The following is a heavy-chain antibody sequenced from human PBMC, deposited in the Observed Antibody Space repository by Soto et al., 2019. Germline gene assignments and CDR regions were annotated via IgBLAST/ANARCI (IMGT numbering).Heavy chain of an antibody. CDR3: ATNYAYYYYYGMEV. CDR2: IYYSGST. J-gene: IGHJ6*01. V-gene: IGHV4-39*01. Sequence: PSETLSLTCTFSVVSISSSSYYCGWIRQPPGKGLEWIGSIYYSGSTYYNPSLKSRVTISVDTSKNQFSLKLSSVTAADTAVYYCATNYAYYYYYGMEVWGQGTMFIVS. CDR1: VVSISSSSYY. D-gene: IGHD4-4*01.